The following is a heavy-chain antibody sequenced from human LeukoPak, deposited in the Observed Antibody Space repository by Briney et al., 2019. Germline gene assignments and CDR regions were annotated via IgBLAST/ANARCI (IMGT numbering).Heavy chain of an antibody. CDR1: GGSISSSSYY. V-gene: IGHV4-39*01. Sequence: NPSETLSLTCTVSGGSISSSSYYWGWIRQPPGKGLEWIGSIYYSGSTYYHPSLKSRVTISVDTSKNQFSLKLSSVTAADTAVYYCASPIVVVTPNAFDIWSQGTMVTVS. CDR3: ASPIVVVTPNAFDI. J-gene: IGHJ3*02. D-gene: IGHD3-22*01. CDR2: IYYSGST.